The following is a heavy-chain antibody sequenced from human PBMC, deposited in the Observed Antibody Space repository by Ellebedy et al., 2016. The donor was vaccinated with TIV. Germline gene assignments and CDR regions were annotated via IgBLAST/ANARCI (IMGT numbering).Heavy chain of an antibody. D-gene: IGHD3-10*01. Sequence: GESLKISCAASGFSFSNYNMNWVRQAPGKGLEWVSCISSGSSTIYYADSVKGRFTISRDNAKNSLYLQMNSLRVEDTAIYFCAKDSGRSGWISDYWGQGTLVTVSS. V-gene: IGHV3-48*04. CDR1: GFSFSNYN. J-gene: IGHJ4*02. CDR2: ISSGSSTI. CDR3: AKDSGRSGWISDY.